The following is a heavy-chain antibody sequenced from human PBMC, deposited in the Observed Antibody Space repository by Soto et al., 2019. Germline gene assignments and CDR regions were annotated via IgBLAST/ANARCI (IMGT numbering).Heavy chain of an antibody. CDR3: AKGGYCSSTSCYVREPFYY. Sequence: QVQLVESGGGVVQPGRSLRLSCAASGFTFSSYGMHWVRQAPGKGLEWVAVISYDGSNKYYADSVKGRFTISRDNSKNTLYLQMNSLRAEDTAVYYCAKGGYCSSTSCYVREPFYYWGQGTLVTVSS. V-gene: IGHV3-30*18. J-gene: IGHJ4*02. D-gene: IGHD2-2*01. CDR2: ISYDGSNK. CDR1: GFTFSSYG.